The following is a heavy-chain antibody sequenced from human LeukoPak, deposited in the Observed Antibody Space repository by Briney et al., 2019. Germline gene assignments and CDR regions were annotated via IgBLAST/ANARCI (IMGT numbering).Heavy chain of an antibody. CDR1: GFTFSSYW. V-gene: IGHV3-7*01. J-gene: IGHJ4*02. Sequence: GGSLRLSSAASGFTFSSYWMSWVRQAPGKGLEWVANIKQDGSEKYYVDSVKGRFTISRDNAKNSLYLQMNSLRAEDTAVYYCARIDCITIFGVVIAYPFDYWGQGTLVTVSS. CDR3: ARIDCITIFGVVIAYPFDY. CDR2: IKQDGSEK. D-gene: IGHD3-3*01.